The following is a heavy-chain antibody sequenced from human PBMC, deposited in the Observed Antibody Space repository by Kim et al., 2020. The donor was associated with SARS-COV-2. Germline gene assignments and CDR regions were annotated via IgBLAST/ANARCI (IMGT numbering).Heavy chain of an antibody. D-gene: IGHD3-10*01. CDR1: GFTFSSYA. V-gene: IGHV3-23*01. CDR3: AKEGPADYYGSGSYLSGGWFDP. J-gene: IGHJ5*02. Sequence: GGSLRLSCAASGFTFSSYAMSWVRQAPGKGLEWVSAISGSGGSTYYADSVKGRFTISRDNSKNTLYLQMNSLRAEDTAVYYCAKEGPADYYGSGSYLSGGWFDPWGQGTLVTVSS. CDR2: ISGSGGST.